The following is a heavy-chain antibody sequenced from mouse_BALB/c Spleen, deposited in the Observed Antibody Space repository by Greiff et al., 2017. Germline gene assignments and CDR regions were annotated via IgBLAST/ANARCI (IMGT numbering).Heavy chain of an antibody. J-gene: IGHJ3*01. CDR3: ARFDYDGGFAY. D-gene: IGHD2-4*01. Sequence: VQLQQSGAELAKPGASVKMSCKASGYTFTSYWMHWVKQRPGRGLEWIGRIDPSDSETHYNQKFKDKATLTVDKSSSTAYIQLSSLTSEDSAVYYCARFDYDGGFAYWGQGTLVTVSA. V-gene: IGHV1-74*04. CDR1: GYTFTSYW. CDR2: IDPSDSET.